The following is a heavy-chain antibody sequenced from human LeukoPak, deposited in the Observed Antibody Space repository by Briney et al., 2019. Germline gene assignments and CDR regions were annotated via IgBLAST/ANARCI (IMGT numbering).Heavy chain of an antibody. Sequence: PGRSLRLSCAASGFTFSSYAMHWVRQAPGKGLEWVAVISYDGSNKYYADSVKGRFTISRDNSKNTLYLQMNSLRAEDTAVYYCARGYYDSSGYYGYWGQGTLVTVSS. J-gene: IGHJ4*02. D-gene: IGHD3-22*01. CDR3: ARGYYDSSGYYGY. CDR1: GFTFSSYA. V-gene: IGHV3-30-3*01. CDR2: ISYDGSNK.